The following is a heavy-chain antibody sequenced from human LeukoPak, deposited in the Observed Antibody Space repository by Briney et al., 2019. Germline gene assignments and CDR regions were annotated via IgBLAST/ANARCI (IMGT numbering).Heavy chain of an antibody. J-gene: IGHJ6*02. D-gene: IGHD3-10*01. Sequence: QPRRSLLLSCAASGFTFSSYGMHWVRPAPGKGLEWVAVITYDGYYKYYADSVKGRFTISSDNSKNTLFLQRNSLRAEDTAVYYCAKDLKSMVRGACMDAWGQGTTVTVS. CDR2: ITYDGYYK. CDR3: AKDLKSMVRGACMDA. V-gene: IGHV3-30*18. CDR1: GFTFSSYG.